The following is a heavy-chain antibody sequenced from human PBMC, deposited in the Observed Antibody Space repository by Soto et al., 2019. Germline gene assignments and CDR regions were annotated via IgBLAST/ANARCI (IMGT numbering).Heavy chain of an antibody. J-gene: IGHJ4*02. CDR3: SLQQRWYSPFDY. D-gene: IGHD2-15*01. V-gene: IGHV3-23*01. Sequence: GGSLRLSCAASGFTFSNYAMSWVRQAPGKGLEWVSAISASGGSTYYADSVKGRFTISRDNSKSTLYLQMNSLRAEDTAVYYCSLQQRWYSPFDYWGQGTLVTVSS. CDR2: ISASGGST. CDR1: GFTFSNYA.